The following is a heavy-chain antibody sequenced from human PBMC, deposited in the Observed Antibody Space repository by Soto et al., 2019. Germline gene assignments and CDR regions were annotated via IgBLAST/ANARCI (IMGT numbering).Heavy chain of an antibody. CDR1: GYAFTTFA. Sequence: GASVKVSCKASGYAFTTFAMHWVRQAPGQSLEWLGYINAGNGYTQYSQKFLGRVTITRDTSASSAYMELSSLRAEDTAVYYCARLIAVANTGNFFDYWGQGTVVTVSS. V-gene: IGHV1-3*01. D-gene: IGHD6-19*01. J-gene: IGHJ4*02. CDR3: ARLIAVANTGNFFDY. CDR2: INAGNGYT.